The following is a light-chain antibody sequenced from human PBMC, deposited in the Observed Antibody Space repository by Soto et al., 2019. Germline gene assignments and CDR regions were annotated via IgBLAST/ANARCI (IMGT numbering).Light chain of an antibody. CDR1: QDISNY. CDR2: DAS. CDR3: QQYDHLSWT. J-gene: IGKJ1*01. Sequence: DIQMTQSPSSLSASVGDRVTITCQARQDISNYLNWYQQKPGKAPKLLIYDASNLETGVPSRFSGSGSGTDFTFTISRLQPEDIAAYYCQQYDHLSWTFGQGTKVDIK. V-gene: IGKV1-33*01.